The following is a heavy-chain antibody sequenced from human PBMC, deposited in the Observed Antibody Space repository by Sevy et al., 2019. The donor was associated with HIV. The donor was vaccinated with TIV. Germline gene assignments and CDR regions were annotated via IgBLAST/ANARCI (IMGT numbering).Heavy chain of an antibody. J-gene: IGHJ4*02. V-gene: IGHV3-7*01. D-gene: IGHD3-16*01. Sequence: GGSLRLSCAASGFSFSANWMNWVRQAPGKGLGWVANIKVDGSDKHYVDSVEGRFTMSRDNAKNVLYLQMNSLRVEDTAVYYCAHETFGRFESWGQGTLVTVSS. CDR3: AHETFGRFES. CDR1: GFSFSANW. CDR2: IKVDGSDK.